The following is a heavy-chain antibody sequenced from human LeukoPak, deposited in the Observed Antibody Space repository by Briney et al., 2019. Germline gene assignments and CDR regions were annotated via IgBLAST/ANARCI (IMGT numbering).Heavy chain of an antibody. CDR1: GYSFTSYW. Sequence: GESLKISCKGSGYSFTSYWIGWVRQMPGKGLEWMGIIYSGDSDTRYSPSFQGQVTLSAAKSISHAYLQWNSLNASDTAMYYCARLDVLVGATDYEPYFDYWGQGTLVTVSS. J-gene: IGHJ4*02. CDR3: ARLDVLVGATDYEPYFDY. V-gene: IGHV5-51*01. CDR2: IYSGDSDT. D-gene: IGHD1-26*01.